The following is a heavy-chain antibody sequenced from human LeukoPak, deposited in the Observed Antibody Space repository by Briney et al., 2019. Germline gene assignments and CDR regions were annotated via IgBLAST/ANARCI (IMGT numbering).Heavy chain of an antibody. D-gene: IGHD5-18*01. CDR3: ARDRGYSYGHPFHF. Sequence: GGSLRLSCTASGFSFSNYGMHWVRQAPGKGLEWVALIWHDGSNRYYAEAVKGRFTISRDNSKNMLYLQMSSLRADDTAVYYCARDRGYSYGHPFHFWGQGTLVTVSS. V-gene: IGHV3-33*01. J-gene: IGHJ4*02. CDR1: GFSFSNYG. CDR2: IWHDGSNR.